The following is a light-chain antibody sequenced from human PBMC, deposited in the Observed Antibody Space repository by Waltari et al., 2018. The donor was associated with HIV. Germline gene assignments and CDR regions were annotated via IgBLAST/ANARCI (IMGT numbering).Light chain of an antibody. J-gene: IGLJ2*01. CDR1: SSDIGAYDY. V-gene: IGLV2-8*01. CDR2: EVT. CDR3: SSYGDSLRVL. Sequence: QSALTQPPSASGSLGQSVTISCTGSSSDIGAYDYVSWFQHHPHSAPKLLLYEVTRRPSTVSDRFSGSRSGYTAFLTVAGLQPDDEATYFCSSYGDSLRVLFGGGTNVTVL.